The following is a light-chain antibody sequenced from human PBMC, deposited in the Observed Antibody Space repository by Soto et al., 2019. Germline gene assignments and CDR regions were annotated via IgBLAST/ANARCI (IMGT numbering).Light chain of an antibody. CDR1: QSVSSSY. CDR3: QQYGSSPPMYT. Sequence: EIVLTQSPGTLSLSPGERATLSCRASQSVSSSYLAWYQQKSGQAPRLLIYGASSRATGSPDRFSGSGSGTDFTLTISRLEPEDFAVYYCQQYGSSPPMYTFGQGTKLEIK. J-gene: IGKJ2*01. CDR2: GAS. V-gene: IGKV3-20*01.